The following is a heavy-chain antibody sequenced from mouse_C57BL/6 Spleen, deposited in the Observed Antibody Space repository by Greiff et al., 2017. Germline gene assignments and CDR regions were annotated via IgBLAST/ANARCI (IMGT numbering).Heavy chain of an antibody. CDR2: IYPGDGDT. Sequence: VQLQQSGPELVKPGASVKISCKASGYAFSSSWMNWVKQRPGKGLEWIGRIYPGDGDTNYNGKFKGKATLTAYKSSSTAYMQLSSLTSEDSAVYFCARSSTGTRYFDVWGTGTTVTVSS. CDR1: GYAFSSSW. D-gene: IGHD4-1*02. V-gene: IGHV1-82*01. J-gene: IGHJ1*03. CDR3: ARSSTGTRYFDV.